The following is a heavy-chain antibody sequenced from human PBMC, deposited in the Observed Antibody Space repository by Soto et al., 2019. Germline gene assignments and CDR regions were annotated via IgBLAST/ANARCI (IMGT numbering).Heavy chain of an antibody. CDR1: GYTFTSYA. CDR3: ARVEDYGDSPHFAH. Sequence: ASVKVSCKASGYTFTSYAMHWVRQAPGQRLEWMGWINAGNGNTKYSQKFQGRVTITRDTSASTAYMELSSLRSEDTAVYYCARVEDYGDSPHFAHWVQGTLATAS. J-gene: IGHJ4*02. V-gene: IGHV1-3*01. D-gene: IGHD4-17*01. CDR2: INAGNGNT.